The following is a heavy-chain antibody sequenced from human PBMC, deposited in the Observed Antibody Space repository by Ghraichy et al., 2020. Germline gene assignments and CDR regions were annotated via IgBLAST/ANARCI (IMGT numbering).Heavy chain of an antibody. D-gene: IGHD2-15*01. V-gene: IGHV3-23*01. CDR2: ISGSGGIT. Sequence: GGSLRLSCAASGFTFNRYAMNWVRQTPGRGLEWVSSISGSGGITWYADSVMGRFTISRDNSKNSLYLQMNSLRVDDAAVYFCAKGLHTGVVADANRGLVDSWGQGTLVTVSS. CDR3: AKGLHTGVVADANRGLVDS. CDR1: GFTFNRYA. J-gene: IGHJ5*01.